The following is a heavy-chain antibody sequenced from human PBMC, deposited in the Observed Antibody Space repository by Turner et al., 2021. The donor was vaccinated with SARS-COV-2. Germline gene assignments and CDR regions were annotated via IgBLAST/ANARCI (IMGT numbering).Heavy chain of an antibody. D-gene: IGHD3-22*01. CDR1: GGTFSSYA. CDR2: IIPIFDTT. V-gene: IGHV1-69*06. CDR3: ARDRDYNSSGYWEQS. J-gene: IGHJ4*02. Sequence: QVQLVQSGAEVKKPGSSVKVSCKASGGTFSSYAISWVRQAPGQGLEWMGGIIPIFDTTNYAQKFQGRVTITADKSTSTAYMELSGLRSEDTAVYYCARDRDYNSSGYWEQSWGQGTLVTVSS.